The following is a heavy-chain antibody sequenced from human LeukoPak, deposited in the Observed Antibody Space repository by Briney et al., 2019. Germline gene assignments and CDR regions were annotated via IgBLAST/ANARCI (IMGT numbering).Heavy chain of an antibody. CDR3: AKTREYSSSSPPDY. CDR2: ISGSGGKT. D-gene: IGHD6-6*01. J-gene: IGHJ4*02. CDR1: GFTFSSYA. V-gene: IGHV3-23*01. Sequence: GGSLRLSCAASGFTFSSYAMSWVRQAPGKGLEWGSGISGSGGKTYYADSVKGRFTISRDNSKNTLYLQMNSLRAEDTAVYYCAKTREYSSSSPPDYWGQGTLVTVSS.